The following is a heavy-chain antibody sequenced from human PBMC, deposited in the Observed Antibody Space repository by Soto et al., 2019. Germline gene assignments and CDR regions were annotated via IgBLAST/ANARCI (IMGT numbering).Heavy chain of an antibody. CDR1: GYTFTSYG. V-gene: IGHV1-18*04. Sequence: ASVKVSCKASGYTFTSYGISWVRQAPGQGLEWMGWISAYNGNTNYAQKLQGRVTMTTDTSTSTAYMELRSLRSDDTAVYYCARGGSYCTNGVCYMIYFDYWGQGTLVTVSS. D-gene: IGHD2-8*01. J-gene: IGHJ4*02. CDR2: ISAYNGNT. CDR3: ARGGSYCTNGVCYMIYFDY.